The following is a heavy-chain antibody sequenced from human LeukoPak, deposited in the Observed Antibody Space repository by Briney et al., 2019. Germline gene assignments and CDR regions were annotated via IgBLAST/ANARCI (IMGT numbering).Heavy chain of an antibody. CDR2: INPNSGGT. V-gene: IGHV1-2*02. D-gene: IGHD6-13*01. CDR1: GYTFTGYY. Sequence: ASVKVSCKASGYTFTGYYMHWVRQAPGQGLEWMGWINPNSGGTNYAQKFQGRVTMTRDTSISTAYMELSSLRSEDTAVYYCAEQPGYSSSWGYGYWGQGTLVTVSS. CDR3: AEQPGYSSSWGYGY. J-gene: IGHJ4*02.